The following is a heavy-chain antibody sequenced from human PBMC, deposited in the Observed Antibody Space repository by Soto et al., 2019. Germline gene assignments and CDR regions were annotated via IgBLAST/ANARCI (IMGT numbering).Heavy chain of an antibody. CDR1: GFTFSSYA. CDR3: AKDDRHYDSSGYYYRAFDY. J-gene: IGHJ4*02. V-gene: IGHV3-23*01. Sequence: GSLRLSCAASGFTFSSYAMSWVRQAPGKGLEWVSAISGSGGSTYYADSVKGRFTISRDNSKNTLYLQMNSLRAEDTAVYYCAKDDRHYDSSGYYYRAFDYWGQGTLVTVSS. CDR2: ISGSGGST. D-gene: IGHD3-22*01.